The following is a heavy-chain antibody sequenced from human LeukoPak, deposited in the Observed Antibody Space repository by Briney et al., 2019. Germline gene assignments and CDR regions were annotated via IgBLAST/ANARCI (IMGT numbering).Heavy chain of an antibody. J-gene: IGHJ5*02. CDR1: GGSISSYY. V-gene: IGHV4-59*01. CDR3: AREPGFDSSGYLNWFDP. D-gene: IGHD3-22*01. Sequence: SETLSLTCTVSGGSISSYYWSWIRQPPGKGLEWIARISYSGSTKYNPSLKSRVTISVDTSKNQLSLKLSSVTAAETAVYYCAREPGFDSSGYLNWFDPWGQGTLVTVSS. CDR2: ISYSGST.